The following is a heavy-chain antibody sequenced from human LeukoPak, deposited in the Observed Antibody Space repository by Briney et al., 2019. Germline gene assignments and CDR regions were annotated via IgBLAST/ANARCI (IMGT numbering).Heavy chain of an antibody. J-gene: IGHJ4*02. D-gene: IGHD2-2*01. CDR3: AKVKYQLPDPRNLIDY. V-gene: IGHV3-33*06. CDR1: GFTFSSYG. Sequence: HPGGSLRLSCAASGFTFSSYGMHWVRQAPGKGLEWVAVIWYDGSNKYYADSVKGRFTISRDNSKNTLYLQMNSLRAEDTAVYYCAKVKYQLPDPRNLIDYWGQGTLVTVSS. CDR2: IWYDGSNK.